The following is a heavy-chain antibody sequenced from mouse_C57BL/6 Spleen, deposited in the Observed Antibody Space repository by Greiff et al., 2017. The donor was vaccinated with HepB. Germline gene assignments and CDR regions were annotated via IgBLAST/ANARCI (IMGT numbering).Heavy chain of an antibody. CDR1: GYSITSGYY. V-gene: IGHV3-6*01. CDR2: ISYDGSN. CDR3: ARSYWAFDY. D-gene: IGHD2-10*01. J-gene: IGHJ2*01. Sequence: VQLQQSGPGLGKPSQSLSLTCPVTGYSITSGYYWNWIRQFPGKKMEWMGYISYDGSNNNNPSPQKRISITRDTSKNQFFLKLNSVTTEDTATYYCARSYWAFDYWGQGTTLTVSS.